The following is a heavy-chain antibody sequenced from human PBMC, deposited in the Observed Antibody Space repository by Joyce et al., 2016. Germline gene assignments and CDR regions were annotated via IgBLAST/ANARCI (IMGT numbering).Heavy chain of an antibody. Sequence: EVQLVESGGGLVKPGGSLRLSCTASGFTFSSYWMHLVSQLSGKGLVCVAHISSYESSTSYADSVKGRFTISRDNAKNTLYLHMNSLRTEDTAVYYCARTGGSYYDYYYYGLDVWGQGTTVIVSS. CDR2: ISSYESST. J-gene: IGHJ6*02. D-gene: IGHD1-26*01. CDR1: GFTFSSYW. V-gene: IGHV3-74*01. CDR3: ARTGGSYYDYYYYGLDV.